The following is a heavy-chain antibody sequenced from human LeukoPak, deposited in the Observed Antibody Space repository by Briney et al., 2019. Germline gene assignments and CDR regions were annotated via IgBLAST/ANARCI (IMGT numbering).Heavy chain of an antibody. CDR1: GGSISSSSYY. J-gene: IGHJ4*02. Sequence: NPSETLSLTCTVSGGSISSSSYYWGWIRQPPGKGLEWIGSIYYSGSTNYNPSLKSRVTMSVDTSKNQFSLKLSSVTAADTAVYYCARGESSRVYYYGSGSYYRGPSFDYWGQGTLVTVSS. V-gene: IGHV4-39*07. D-gene: IGHD3-10*01. CDR2: IYYSGST. CDR3: ARGESSRVYYYGSGSYYRGPSFDY.